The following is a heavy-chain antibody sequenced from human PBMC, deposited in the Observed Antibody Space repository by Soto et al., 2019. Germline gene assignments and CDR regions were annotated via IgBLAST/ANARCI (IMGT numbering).Heavy chain of an antibody. Sequence: QVQLVQSGAELRKPGASVKVSCKASGYSLSSYGSNWVRQAPGQGLERMGWINTYNGNRNYAQKFEDRLTMTTATSTNTVYMELWRLKSDDTAIYYCARDRLRGYDSSGFYSWGQGTLVTVSS. CDR3: ARDRLRGYDSSGFYS. CDR2: INTYNGNR. CDR1: GYSLSSYG. D-gene: IGHD3-22*01. V-gene: IGHV1-18*01. J-gene: IGHJ4*02.